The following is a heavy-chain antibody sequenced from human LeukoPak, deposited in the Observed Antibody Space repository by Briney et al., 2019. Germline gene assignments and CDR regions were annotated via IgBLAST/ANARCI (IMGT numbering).Heavy chain of an antibody. D-gene: IGHD2-2*01. Sequence: PSEILSLTCTVSVGFISCYYWSCIRQPPGKGLESIGYIYYSGSTNYNPSLKSRVTISVDTSKNQFSLKLSSVTAADTAVYYCARAYSGYCSSTSCQHFDYWGQGTLVTVSS. CDR2: IYYSGST. CDR3: ARAYSGYCSSTSCQHFDY. CDR1: VGFISCYY. V-gene: IGHV4-59*01. J-gene: IGHJ4*02.